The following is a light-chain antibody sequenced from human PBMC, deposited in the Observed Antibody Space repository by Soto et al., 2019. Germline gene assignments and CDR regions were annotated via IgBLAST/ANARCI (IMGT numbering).Light chain of an antibody. CDR1: QSVSSSY. J-gene: IGKJ1*01. CDR2: GAS. Sequence: EIVLKQSTGALSLSPGERATLSCRASQSVSSSYLAWYQQKPGQAPRLLIYGASSRATGIPDRFSDSGSGTDFTLTISSLEPEDFAVYYCQQYGSSPPWTFGQGTRV. V-gene: IGKV3-20*01. CDR3: QQYGSSPPWT.